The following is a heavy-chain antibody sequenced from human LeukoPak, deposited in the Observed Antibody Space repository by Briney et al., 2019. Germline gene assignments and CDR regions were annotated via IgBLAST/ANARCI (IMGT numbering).Heavy chain of an antibody. CDR1: GYTFTSYD. CDR2: MNPNSGNT. CDR3: ARGGYGDYLVDY. D-gene: IGHD4-17*01. J-gene: IGHJ4*02. V-gene: IGHV1-8*02. Sequence: ASVKVSCKASGYTFTSYDINWVRQATGQGLEWMGWMNPNSGNTGYAQKFQGRVIMTRNTSISTAYMELSSLRSEDTAVYYCARGGYGDYLVDYWGQGTLVTVSP.